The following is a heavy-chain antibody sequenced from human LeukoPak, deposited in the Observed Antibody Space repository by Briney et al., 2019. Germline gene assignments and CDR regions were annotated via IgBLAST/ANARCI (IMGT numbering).Heavy chain of an antibody. CDR1: GFTFSSYS. Sequence: GGSLRLSCAASGFTFSSYSMNWVRQAPGKGLEWVSSISSSSSYIYYADSVKGRFTISRDNAKNSLYLQMNSLRAEDTAVYYCARDALHDYGGNSGGQFGYWGQGTLVTVSS. CDR2: ISSSSSYI. CDR3: ARDALHDYGGNSGGQFGY. J-gene: IGHJ4*02. V-gene: IGHV3-21*01. D-gene: IGHD4-23*01.